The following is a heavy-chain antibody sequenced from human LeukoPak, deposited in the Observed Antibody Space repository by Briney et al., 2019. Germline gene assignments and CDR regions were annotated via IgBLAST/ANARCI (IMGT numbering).Heavy chain of an antibody. CDR2: ISFGSSSI. V-gene: IGHV3-48*02. J-gene: IGHJ5*02. D-gene: IGHD4-17*01. CDR3: ARVNNYGADP. CDR1: GFTFSSFS. Sequence: GGSLRLSCAASGFTFSSFSMNWVRQAPGKGLEWVSYISFGSSSIHYADSVKGRFTISRDNAKNSLCLQMNSLRDEDTAVYYCARVNNYGADPWGQGTLVTVSS.